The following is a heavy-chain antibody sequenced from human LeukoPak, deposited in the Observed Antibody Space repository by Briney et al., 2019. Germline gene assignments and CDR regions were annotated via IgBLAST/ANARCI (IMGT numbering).Heavy chain of an antibody. CDR1: GYTITGYY. CDR3: ARSVVVIPAATLDRYYFDY. D-gene: IGHD2-2*01. Sequence: ASLKLSCKASGYTITGYYLHWVRQAPGQGLELMGWINPNSGGTNAAQKYQGRLTMTRDTYISTAYMELRRLRSDDTAVYYCARSVVVIPAATLDRYYFDYWGQGTLVTVSS. V-gene: IGHV1-2*02. J-gene: IGHJ4*02. CDR2: INPNSGGT.